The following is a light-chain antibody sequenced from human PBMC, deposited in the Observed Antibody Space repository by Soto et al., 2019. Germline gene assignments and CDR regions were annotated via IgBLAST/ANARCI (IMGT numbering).Light chain of an antibody. CDR1: QSISTW. J-gene: IGKJ1*01. Sequence: DIQMTQSPSTLSASVGDRVTITCRASQSISTWLAWYQQKPGTVPTVLIYDASRLESGVPSRFSGSGSGTEFTLTISSLQPADFATYYCQQYNSYSWTFGQGTKVEIK. CDR2: DAS. V-gene: IGKV1-5*01. CDR3: QQYNSYSWT.